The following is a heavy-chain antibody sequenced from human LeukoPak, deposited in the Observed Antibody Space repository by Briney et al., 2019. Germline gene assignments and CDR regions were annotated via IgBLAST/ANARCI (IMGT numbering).Heavy chain of an antibody. CDR3: ARVYWICDY. V-gene: IGHV4-38-2*01. D-gene: IGHD1-1*01. Sequence: PSETLSLTCAVSGYSISNGYHWGWIRQPPGKGLEWIGSIYRSGSTYYNPSLKSRVTISVDTSKNHFSLRLSSVTAADAAVYYCARVYWICDYWGQGTLVTVSS. CDR2: IYRSGST. J-gene: IGHJ4*02. CDR1: GYSISNGYH.